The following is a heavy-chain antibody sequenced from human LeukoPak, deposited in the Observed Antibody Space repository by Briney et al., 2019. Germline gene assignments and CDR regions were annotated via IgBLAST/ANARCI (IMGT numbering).Heavy chain of an antibody. J-gene: IGHJ4*02. V-gene: IGHV3-48*01. Sequence: GGSLRLSCAASGFTFSSYSMNWVRQAPGKGLEWVSYISSSSSTIYYADSVKGRFTISRDNSKNTLYLQMNSLRAEDTAVYYCAKGTLSSPEDYWGQGTLVTVSS. CDR1: GFTFSSYS. D-gene: IGHD6-13*01. CDR3: AKGTLSSPEDY. CDR2: ISSSSSTI.